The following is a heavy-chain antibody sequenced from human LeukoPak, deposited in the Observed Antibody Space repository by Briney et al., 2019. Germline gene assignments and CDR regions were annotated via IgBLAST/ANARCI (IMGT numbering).Heavy chain of an antibody. V-gene: IGHV3-21*04. Sequence: GGSLRLSCAASGFTFSSYSMNWVRQAPGKGLEWVSSISSSSSYIYYADSVKGRFTISRDNAKNSLYLQMNSLRAEDTAVYYCARDLDSSGYSLFGYWGQGTLVTVSS. CDR2: ISSSSSYI. CDR1: GFTFSSYS. CDR3: ARDLDSSGYSLFGY. D-gene: IGHD3-22*01. J-gene: IGHJ4*02.